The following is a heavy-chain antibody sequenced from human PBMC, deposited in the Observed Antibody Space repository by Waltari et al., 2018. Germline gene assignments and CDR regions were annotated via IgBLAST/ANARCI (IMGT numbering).Heavy chain of an antibody. CDR2: IYWTGNT. V-gene: IGHV4-4*09. CDR1: GGSMTSYY. Sequence: QVQLQESGPGLVKPSETLSLTCTVSGGSMTSYYWSWIRQPPGKGRQWIGNIYWTGNTIYTPPCNGRVTISLARSNNQFSLNLNSVTATDTAVYYCAGSAVGATADFWGQGTLVTVSS. CDR3: AGSAVGATADF. J-gene: IGHJ4*02. D-gene: IGHD1-26*01.